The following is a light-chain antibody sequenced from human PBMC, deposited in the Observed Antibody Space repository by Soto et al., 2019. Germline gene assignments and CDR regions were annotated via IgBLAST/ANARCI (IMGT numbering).Light chain of an antibody. Sequence: EIVMTQSPATLSVSPGARVPLSCRARQSVGSNLAWYQQKPGQAPRLLIYGASSRATGIPDRFSGSGSGTDFTLTISRLEPEDFAVYYCQQYGSSPWTFGQGTKVDIK. CDR2: GAS. CDR3: QQYGSSPWT. J-gene: IGKJ1*01. CDR1: QSVGSN. V-gene: IGKV3-20*01.